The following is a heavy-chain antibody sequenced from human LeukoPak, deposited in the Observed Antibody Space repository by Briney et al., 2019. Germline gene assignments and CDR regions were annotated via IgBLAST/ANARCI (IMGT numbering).Heavy chain of an antibody. Sequence: ASVKVSCKASGYTFTSHDINWVRQATGQGLEWMGWMSPNSGDTGYAQKFQGRVTMTSDTSISTAYMELSRLRSDDTAVYYCARGDRSGYDILTNDYWGQGTLVTVSS. D-gene: IGHD3-9*01. CDR2: MSPNSGDT. CDR3: ARGDRSGYDILTNDY. CDR1: GYTFTSHD. J-gene: IGHJ4*02. V-gene: IGHV1-8*01.